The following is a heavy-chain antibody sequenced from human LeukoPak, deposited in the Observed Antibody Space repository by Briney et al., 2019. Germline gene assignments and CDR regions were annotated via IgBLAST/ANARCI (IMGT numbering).Heavy chain of an antibody. J-gene: IGHJ6*02. CDR3: VKSQYGDTAMDEGDYYYYGMDV. D-gene: IGHD5-18*01. Sequence: GGSLRLSCAASGFTFSSYAMHWVRQAPGKGLEWVAVISYDGSNKYYADSVKGRFTISRDNSKNTLYLQMNSLRAEDTAVYYCVKSQYGDTAMDEGDYYYYGMDVWGQGTTVTVSS. CDR2: ISYDGSNK. V-gene: IGHV3-30*04. CDR1: GFTFSSYA.